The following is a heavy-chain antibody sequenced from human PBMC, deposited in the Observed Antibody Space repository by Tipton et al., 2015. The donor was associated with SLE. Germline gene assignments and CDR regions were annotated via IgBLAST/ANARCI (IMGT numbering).Heavy chain of an antibody. J-gene: IGHJ5*02. Sequence: TLSLTCTVSGGSISSGGHYWSWIRQPPGKGLEWIGYMYHSGSTKYNPSLKSRVTISLDTSKNQVSLKLTSVTAADTAVYYCARGWYSRNWEWWFDPWGQGTLVTVSS. CDR1: GGSISSGGHY. CDR2: MYHSGST. CDR3: ARGWYSRNWEWWFDP. D-gene: IGHD6-13*01. V-gene: IGHV4-61*08.